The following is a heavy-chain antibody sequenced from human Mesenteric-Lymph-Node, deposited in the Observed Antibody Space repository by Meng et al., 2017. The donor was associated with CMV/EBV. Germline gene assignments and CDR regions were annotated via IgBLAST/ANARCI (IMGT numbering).Heavy chain of an antibody. CDR2: VNSDGSFT. V-gene: IGHV3-74*01. CDR3: ARGWQRFIDY. CDR1: GFTFSTYW. Sequence: GESLKISCAASGFTFSTYWMHWVRQAPGKGLVWVSYVNSDGSFTNYADSVKGRLTISRDNAKNTLYLQMNNLGAEDTAVYYCARGWQRFIDYWGQGTLVTSPQ. D-gene: IGHD5-12*01. J-gene: IGHJ4*02.